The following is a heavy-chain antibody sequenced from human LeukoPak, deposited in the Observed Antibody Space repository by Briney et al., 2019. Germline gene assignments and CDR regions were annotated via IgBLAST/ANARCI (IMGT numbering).Heavy chain of an antibody. CDR3: ARDLVDTVMSHLVLFDY. V-gene: IGHV4-4*07. CDR2: IYISGST. CDR1: GGSISSYY. J-gene: IGHJ4*02. D-gene: IGHD5-18*01. Sequence: PSETLSLNCTVSGGSISSYYWSWIRQSAGKGLEWIGRIYISGSTKYNPSLKSRVTISVDTSKNQFSLKLSSVTAADTAVYYCARDLVDTVMSHLVLFDYWGQGTLVTVSS.